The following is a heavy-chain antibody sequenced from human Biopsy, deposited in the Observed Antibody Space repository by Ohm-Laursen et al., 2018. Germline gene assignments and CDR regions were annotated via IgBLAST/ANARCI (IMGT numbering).Heavy chain of an antibody. CDR2: INAKTGDT. Sequence: ASVKVSCKASGYTFTGYHVHWVRRAPGQGLEWMGWINAKTGDTNYAQKFQGRVTMTRDTSISTAYVDLSSLRSDDTAAYYCTRGGYYYDSLAYYYWFDPWGQGTLVTVSS. CDR3: TRGGYYYDSLAYYYWFDP. CDR1: GYTFTGYH. D-gene: IGHD3-22*01. V-gene: IGHV1-2*02. J-gene: IGHJ5*02.